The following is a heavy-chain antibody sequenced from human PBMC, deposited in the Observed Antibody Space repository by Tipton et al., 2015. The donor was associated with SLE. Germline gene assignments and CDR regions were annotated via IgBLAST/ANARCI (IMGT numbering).Heavy chain of an antibody. CDR1: GFTFSSYA. J-gene: IGHJ4*02. CDR2: INSDGSST. CDR3: ARVGSGSYDV. D-gene: IGHD1-26*01. V-gene: IGHV3-74*01. Sequence: GSLRLSCAASGFTFSSYAMHWVRQAPGKGLEYVSAINSDGSSTSYADSVKGRFTISRDNGKNTLYLQMNSLRAEDTAVYYCARVGSGSYDVWGQGTLVTVSS.